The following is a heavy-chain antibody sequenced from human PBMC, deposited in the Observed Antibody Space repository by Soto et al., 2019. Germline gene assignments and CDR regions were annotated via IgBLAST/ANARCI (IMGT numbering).Heavy chain of an antibody. CDR3: ARDRGADAPIDF. J-gene: IGHJ4*02. Sequence: QVQLVESGGGVVQPERSLRLSCVASRFTFCDYGMHWVRQAPGKGLEWVAVIWHDGLKKDYVDSVKGRFTVSRDNSKNTLYLQMNSLRVEDTATYYCARDRGADAPIDFWGQGTLVTVSS. CDR1: RFTFCDYG. V-gene: IGHV3-33*01. CDR2: IWHDGLKK.